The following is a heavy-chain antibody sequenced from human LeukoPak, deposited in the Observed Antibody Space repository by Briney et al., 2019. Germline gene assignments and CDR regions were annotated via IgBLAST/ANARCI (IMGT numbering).Heavy chain of an antibody. Sequence: PGGSLRLSCAASGFTFSSYAMHWVRQAPGKGLEWVAVISYDGSNKYYADSVKGRFTISGDNSKNTLYLQMNSLRAEDTAVYYCARDIVVVPDYYYGMDVWGQGTTVTVSS. CDR2: ISYDGSNK. V-gene: IGHV3-30-3*01. J-gene: IGHJ6*02. CDR3: ARDIVVVPDYYYGMDV. D-gene: IGHD2-2*01. CDR1: GFTFSSYA.